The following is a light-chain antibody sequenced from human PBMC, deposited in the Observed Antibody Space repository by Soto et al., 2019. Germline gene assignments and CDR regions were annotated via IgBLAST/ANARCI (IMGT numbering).Light chain of an antibody. CDR2: GAS. Sequence: EIVMTQSPATLSVSPGERATLSCRASQSVSSNLAWYQQKPGQAPRLLIYGASTRATGIPARFSGSGSGTEFTLTIGSLQSEDFAVYYCQQYHDWPRTFGQGNKVEIK. CDR3: QQYHDWPRT. CDR1: QSVSSN. V-gene: IGKV3-15*01. J-gene: IGKJ1*01.